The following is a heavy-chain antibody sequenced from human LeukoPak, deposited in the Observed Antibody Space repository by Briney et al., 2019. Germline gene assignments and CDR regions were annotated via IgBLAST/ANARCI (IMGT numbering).Heavy chain of an antibody. CDR2: IYYSGST. CDR1: GGSISSYY. V-gene: IGHV4-59*01. CDR3: ARGFAYGDTGSFDY. D-gene: IGHD4-17*01. J-gene: IGHJ4*02. Sequence: ASETLSLTCTVSGGSISSYYWSWIRQPPGKGLEWIGYIYYSGSTTYNPSLKSRVTISVDTSKNQFSLKLSSVTAADTAVYYCARGFAYGDTGSFDYWDQGTLVTVSS.